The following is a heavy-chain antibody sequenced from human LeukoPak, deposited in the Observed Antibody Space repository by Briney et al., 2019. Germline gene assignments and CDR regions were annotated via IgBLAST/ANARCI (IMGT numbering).Heavy chain of an antibody. CDR3: AKHYGSGTCYNFPDY. Sequence: GGSLRLSCAASGLTFSNYAMSWVRQAPGKGLEWVSAISGSGSSTYFADSVKGRFTISRDNSKNTLFLQMNSLRAEDTAVYYCAKHYGSGTCYNFPDYWGQGTLVTVSS. V-gene: IGHV3-23*01. D-gene: IGHD3-10*01. CDR1: GLTFSNYA. CDR2: ISGSGSST. J-gene: IGHJ4*02.